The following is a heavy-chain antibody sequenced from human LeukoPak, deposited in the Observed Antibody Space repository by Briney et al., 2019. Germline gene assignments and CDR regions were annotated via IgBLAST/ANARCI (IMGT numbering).Heavy chain of an antibody. CDR1: GDSISSYY. Sequence: PSETLSLTCTVSGDSISSYYWSWIRQPAGKGLEWIGRIYTSGSTNYNPSLKSRVTMSVDTSKNQFSLKLSSVTAADTAVYYCARDGYYYDSSGYYEKMYYFDYWGQGTLVTVSS. D-gene: IGHD3-22*01. CDR3: ARDGYYYDSSGYYEKMYYFDY. CDR2: IYTSGST. J-gene: IGHJ4*02. V-gene: IGHV4-4*07.